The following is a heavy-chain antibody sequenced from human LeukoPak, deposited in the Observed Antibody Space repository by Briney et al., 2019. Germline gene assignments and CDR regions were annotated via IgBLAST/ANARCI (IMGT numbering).Heavy chain of an antibody. Sequence: ASVKVSCKASGYTFTSYDINWVRQATGQGLGWMGWMNPTSGNTAYAQKFQGRVTITSNTSISTAYVELSSLRSEDTAVYYCARGRSMWYYDSSGYYTTSSEYNWFDPWGQGTLVTVSS. CDR1: GYTFTSYD. CDR3: ARGRSMWYYDSSGYYTTSSEYNWFDP. CDR2: MNPTSGNT. V-gene: IGHV1-8*03. J-gene: IGHJ5*02. D-gene: IGHD3-22*01.